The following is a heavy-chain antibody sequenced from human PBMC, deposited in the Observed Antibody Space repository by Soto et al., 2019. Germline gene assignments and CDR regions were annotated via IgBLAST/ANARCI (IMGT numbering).Heavy chain of an antibody. CDR2: VNNDGST. CDR1: RDSLSNHY. D-gene: IGHD2-15*01. CDR3: ARARGARGYFDL. Sequence: LSLTCTVSRDSLSNHYWSWIRQAAGKGLEWVGRVNNDGSTNYNPSLKGRVTMSRDTSKNQFSLEMTCVTAADSAVYFCARARGARGYFDLWGQGTLVTVSS. J-gene: IGHJ4*02. V-gene: IGHV4-4*07.